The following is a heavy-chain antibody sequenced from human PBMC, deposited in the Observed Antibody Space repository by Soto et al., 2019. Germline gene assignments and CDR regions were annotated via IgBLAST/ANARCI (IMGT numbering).Heavy chain of an antibody. CDR2: IYPGDSDT. D-gene: IGHD3-3*02. CDR1: GYSFSTKW. CDR3: ARHYISISLRYYDGLDV. V-gene: IGHV5-51*01. Sequence: GESLKISCKASGYSFSTKWIGWVRQMPGKGLEWLGIIYPGDSDTRYSPSFQGQVTISADKSISTAYLQWSSLKASDTAMYYCARHYISISLRYYDGLDVWGQGTTVTVSS. J-gene: IGHJ6*02.